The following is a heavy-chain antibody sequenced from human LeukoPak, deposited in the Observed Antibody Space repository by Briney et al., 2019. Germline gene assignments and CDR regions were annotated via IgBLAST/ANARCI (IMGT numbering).Heavy chain of an antibody. V-gene: IGHV4-39*01. Sequence: SETLSLTCTVSGGSISSSSYYWGWIRQPPGKGLEWIGSIYYSGSTYYNPSLKSRVTISVDTSKNQFPLKLSSVTAADTAVYYCARRPRWGYFDYWGQGTLVTVSS. CDR1: GGSISSSSYY. J-gene: IGHJ4*02. CDR2: IYYSGST. CDR3: ARRPRWGYFDY. D-gene: IGHD7-27*01.